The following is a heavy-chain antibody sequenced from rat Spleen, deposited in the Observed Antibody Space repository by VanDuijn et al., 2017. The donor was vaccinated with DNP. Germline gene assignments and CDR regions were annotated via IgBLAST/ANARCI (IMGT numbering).Heavy chain of an antibody. Sequence: EVQLVESGGGLIQPGRSLKLSCAASGFTFSDCNMAWVRQAPKKGLEWVASITNSGGSTYYRDSVKGRFTISRDNAKSTLYLQMDSLRSEDTATYYCTTGLFFDYWGQGVMVTVSS. J-gene: IGHJ2*01. CDR2: ITNSGGST. V-gene: IGHV5S10*01. CDR3: TTGLFFDY. CDR1: GFTFSDCN. D-gene: IGHD1-3*01.